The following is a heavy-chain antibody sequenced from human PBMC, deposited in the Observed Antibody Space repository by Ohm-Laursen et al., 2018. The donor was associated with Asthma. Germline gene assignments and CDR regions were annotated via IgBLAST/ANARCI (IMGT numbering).Heavy chain of an antibody. V-gene: IGHV3-30-3*01. Sequence: SLRLSCAASGFTFSSYAMHWVRQAPGKGLEWVAVISYDGSNKYYADSVKGRFTISRDNSKNTLYLQMNSLSAEDTAVYYCASSVVTTDDYWGQGTLVTVSS. J-gene: IGHJ4*02. CDR1: GFTFSSYA. CDR3: ASSVVTTDDY. D-gene: IGHD3-22*01. CDR2: ISYDGSNK.